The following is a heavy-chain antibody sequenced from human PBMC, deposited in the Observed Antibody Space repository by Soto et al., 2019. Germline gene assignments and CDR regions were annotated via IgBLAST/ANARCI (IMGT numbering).Heavy chain of an antibody. CDR1: GFTFSSYW. Sequence: EVQLVESGGGLVQPGGSLRLSCVASGFTFSSYWMHWVRQAPGKGLVWVSSISNDGSSTSYADPVKGRFNISRDNDKNTLYLQMNSLRAEDTAVYYCARLPNKSPQNWGQGTLVIVSP. V-gene: IGHV3-74*01. CDR2: ISNDGSST. J-gene: IGHJ1*01. CDR3: ARLPNKSPQN.